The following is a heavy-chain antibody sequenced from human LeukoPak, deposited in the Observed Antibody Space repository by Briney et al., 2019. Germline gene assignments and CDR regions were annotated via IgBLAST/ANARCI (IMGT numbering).Heavy chain of an antibody. CDR2: IYYSGST. Sequence: SETLSLTCTVSGGSLSSYYWSWIRQPPGKGLEWIGYIYYSGSTNYNPSLKSRVTISVDTSKNQFSLKLSSVTAADTAVYYCARGTAAAVYWFDPWGQGTLVTVSS. V-gene: IGHV4-59*01. CDR1: GGSLSSYY. J-gene: IGHJ5*02. D-gene: IGHD6-13*01. CDR3: ARGTAAAVYWFDP.